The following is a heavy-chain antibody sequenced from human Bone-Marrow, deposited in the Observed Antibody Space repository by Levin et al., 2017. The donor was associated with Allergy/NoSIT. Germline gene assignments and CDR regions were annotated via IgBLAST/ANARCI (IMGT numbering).Heavy chain of an antibody. CDR1: GYSFSNSW. CDR3: AIQRYCTDGTCYSGGDY. CDR2: IYPGDSDT. Sequence: KVSCKGAGYSFSNSWIGWVRQAPGKGLEWLGIIYPGDSDTRYSPSFQGRVTISADTSISTTFLQWSSLKASDTAMYFCAIQRYCTDGTCYSGGDYWGQGTLVIVSS. D-gene: IGHD2-15*01. J-gene: IGHJ4*02. V-gene: IGHV5-51*01.